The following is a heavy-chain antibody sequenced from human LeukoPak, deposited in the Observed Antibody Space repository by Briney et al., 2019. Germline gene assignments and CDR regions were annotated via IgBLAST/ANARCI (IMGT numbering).Heavy chain of an antibody. J-gene: IGHJ5*02. CDR3: ARGATPMVRGLDWFDP. V-gene: IGHV1-8*01. CDR2: MNPNSGNT. Sequence: ASVKVSCKASGYTFTSCDINWVRQATGQGLEWMGWMNPNSGNTGYAQKFQGRVTMTRNTSISTAYMELSSLRSEDTAVYYCARGATPMVRGLDWFDPWGQGTLVTVSS. CDR1: GYTFTSCD. D-gene: IGHD3-10*01.